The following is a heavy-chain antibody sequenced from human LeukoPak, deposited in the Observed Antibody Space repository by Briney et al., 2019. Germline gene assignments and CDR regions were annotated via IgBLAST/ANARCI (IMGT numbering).Heavy chain of an antibody. D-gene: IGHD1-26*01. Sequence: ASVKVSCKASGYTFIGYYMHWVRQAPGQGLEWMGWINPNSGGTNYAQKFQGRVTMTRDTSISTAYMDLSRLTSDDTAIYYCARDWRGSYFPDFWGQGTLVTVSS. CDR3: ARDWRGSYFPDF. J-gene: IGHJ4*02. CDR2: INPNSGGT. V-gene: IGHV1-2*02. CDR1: GYTFIGYY.